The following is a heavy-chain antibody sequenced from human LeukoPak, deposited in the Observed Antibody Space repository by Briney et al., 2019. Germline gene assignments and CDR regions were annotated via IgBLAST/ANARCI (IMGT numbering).Heavy chain of an antibody. D-gene: IGHD5-24*01. Sequence: QSGGSLRLSCAASEFTFSSYSMNWVRQAPGKGLEWVSYITNSGNSKSYADSVKGRFTISRDNTKNTLYLHMNSLRAEDTAMYYCAKKRDALDIWGQGTVVAVSS. V-gene: IGHV3-48*01. CDR1: EFTFSSYS. CDR2: ITNSGNSK. CDR3: AKKRDALDI. J-gene: IGHJ3*02.